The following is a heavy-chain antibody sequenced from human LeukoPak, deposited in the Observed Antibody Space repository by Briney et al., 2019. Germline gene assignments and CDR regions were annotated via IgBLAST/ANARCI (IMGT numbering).Heavy chain of an antibody. CDR2: MNPNSGNT. J-gene: IGHJ3*02. D-gene: IGHD3-22*01. CDR3: ARAYYYDSSGYFDDAFDI. Sequence: ASVKVSCKASGYTFTSYDINWARQATGQGLEWMGWMNPNSGNTGYAQKFQGRVTMTRNTSISTAYMELSSLRSEDTAVYYCARAYYYDSSGYFDDAFDIWGQGTMVTVSS. V-gene: IGHV1-8*01. CDR1: GYTFTSYD.